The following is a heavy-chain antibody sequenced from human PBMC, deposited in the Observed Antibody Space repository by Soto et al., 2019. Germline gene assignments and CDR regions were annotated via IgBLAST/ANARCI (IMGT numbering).Heavy chain of an antibody. Sequence: ASVKVSCKASGGTFSSYAISWVRQAPGQGLEWMGGIIPIFGTANYAQKFQGRVTITADESTSTAYMELSSLRSEDTAVYYCAKYYYDSSGYYSDYYYGMDAWGQGTTVTVSS. CDR2: IIPIFGTA. D-gene: IGHD3-22*01. CDR1: GGTFSSYA. J-gene: IGHJ6*02. V-gene: IGHV1-69*13. CDR3: AKYYYDSSGYYSDYYYGMDA.